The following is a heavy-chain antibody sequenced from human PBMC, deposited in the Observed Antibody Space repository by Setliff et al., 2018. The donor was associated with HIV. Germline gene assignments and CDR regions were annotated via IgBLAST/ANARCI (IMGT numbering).Heavy chain of an antibody. CDR2: INTNTGDP. CDR3: ARADHLVTTTFDY. Sequence: GASVKVSCKASGYTFTSYAMNWVRQAPGQGLEWMGWINTNTGDPSYAQGYTGRFAFSLDTSDSTTYLDISTLKAEDTATYYCARADHLVTTTFDYWGQGTLVTVS. D-gene: IGHD4-17*01. CDR1: GYTFTSYA. V-gene: IGHV7-4-1*02. J-gene: IGHJ4*01.